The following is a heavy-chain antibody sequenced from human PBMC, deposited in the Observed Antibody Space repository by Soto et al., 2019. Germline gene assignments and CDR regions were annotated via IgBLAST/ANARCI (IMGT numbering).Heavy chain of an antibody. CDR2: IYNSGSP. CDR1: GGSISSYH. Sequence: SETLSLTCTVSGGSISSYHWTWIRQPPGKGLEWIGFIYNSGSPNYNPSLKSRVTISLDTSKNQFSLKLTSVTTADTAVYYCARQMGYCTTTSCHAGPLYYYMDVWGKGNTVTVSS. D-gene: IGHD2-2*01. CDR3: ARQMGYCTTTSCHAGPLYYYMDV. J-gene: IGHJ6*03. V-gene: IGHV4-59*08.